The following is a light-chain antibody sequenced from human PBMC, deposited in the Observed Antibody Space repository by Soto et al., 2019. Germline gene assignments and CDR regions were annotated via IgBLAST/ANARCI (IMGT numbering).Light chain of an antibody. CDR1: QVISNY. CDR3: QKYNSAPWT. Sequence: DIQMTQSPSSLSASVGDRVTITYRASQVISNYLAWYQQKPGKVPKLLIYAASTLQSGVPFRFSGSGSGTDFTLTISSLQPEDVATYYCQKYNSAPWTFGQGTKVEIK. J-gene: IGKJ1*01. V-gene: IGKV1-27*01. CDR2: AAS.